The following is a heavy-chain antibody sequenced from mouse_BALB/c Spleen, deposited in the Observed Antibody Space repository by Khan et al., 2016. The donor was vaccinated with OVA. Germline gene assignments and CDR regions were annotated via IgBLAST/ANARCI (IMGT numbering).Heavy chain of an antibody. Sequence: EVELVESGGGLVQPGGSRKLFCAASGFTFSRFGMYWVRPAPVKGLEWVAYISSGSSSIYYADTVKGRFTISRVNLKHTLCVQMSGVGSEDTARYYCARESNCDYWGQGTTLTGSS. J-gene: IGHJ2*01. D-gene: IGHD6-2*01. V-gene: IGHV5-17*02. CDR2: ISSGSSSI. CDR3: ARESNCDY. CDR1: GFTFSRFG.